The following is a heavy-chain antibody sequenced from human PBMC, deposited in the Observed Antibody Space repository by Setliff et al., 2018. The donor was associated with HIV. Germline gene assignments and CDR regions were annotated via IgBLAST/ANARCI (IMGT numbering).Heavy chain of an antibody. Sequence: PSETLSLTCAVSGGSISSSNWWSWVRQPPGKGLEWIGYSHYSGSPHYNPSLKSRVTISVDTSKNQFSLKLSSVTAADTAVYYCARGAITMVRSPYYMDVWGKGTTVTVS. CDR3: ARGAITMVRSPYYMDV. CDR2: SHYSGSP. D-gene: IGHD3-10*01. V-gene: IGHV4-4*02. J-gene: IGHJ6*03. CDR1: GGSISSSNW.